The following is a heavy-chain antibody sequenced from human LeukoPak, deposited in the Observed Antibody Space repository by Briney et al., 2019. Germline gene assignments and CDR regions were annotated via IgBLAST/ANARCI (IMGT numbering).Heavy chain of an antibody. CDR3: ARRLLGLGDGYKFAYFDY. V-gene: IGHV4-39*01. J-gene: IGHJ4*02. CDR2: IYYSGST. D-gene: IGHD5-24*01. CDR1: SGSIRSSSYY. Sequence: SETLSLTCTVSSGSIRSSSYYWGWIRQPPGKGLEWIGSIYYSGSTYYNPSLKSRVTISVDTSKNQFSLKLSSVTAADTAVYYCARRLLGLGDGYKFAYFDYWGQGTLVTVSS.